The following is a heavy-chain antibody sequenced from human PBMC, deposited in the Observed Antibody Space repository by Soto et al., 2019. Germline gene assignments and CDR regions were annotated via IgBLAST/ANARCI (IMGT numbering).Heavy chain of an antibody. CDR1: GGSVSSGSYY. Sequence: SETLSLTCTVSGGSVSSGSYYWSWIRQPPGKGLEWLGYIYYSGSTNYNPSLKSRVTISVDTSKNQFSLKLSSVTAADTAVYYCARLNRSQCYFDYWGQGTLVTVSS. J-gene: IGHJ4*02. V-gene: IGHV4-61*01. D-gene: IGHD6-19*01. CDR3: ARLNRSQCYFDY. CDR2: IYYSGST.